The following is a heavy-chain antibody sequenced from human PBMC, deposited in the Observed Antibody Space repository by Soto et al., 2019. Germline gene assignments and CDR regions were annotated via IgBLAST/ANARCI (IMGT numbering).Heavy chain of an antibody. J-gene: IGHJ4*02. CDR1: GFTFNNYA. CDR2: ISCGGDTT. CDR3: AKGRGGSGSLTPRVDF. V-gene: IGHV3-23*01. D-gene: IGHD3-10*01. Sequence: EVQLLESGGGLVQPGGSLRLSCAASGFTFNNYAMTWVRQAPGKGLEWVSAISCGGDTTSYADSVKGRFTVYRDGSKNSVYLQMSSLTAEDSALYYCAKGRGGSGSLTPRVDFWGQGTLVTVSS.